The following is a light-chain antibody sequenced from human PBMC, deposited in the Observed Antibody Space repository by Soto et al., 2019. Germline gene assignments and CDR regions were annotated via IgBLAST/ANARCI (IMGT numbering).Light chain of an antibody. J-gene: IGKJ4*01. CDR1: QDIAIY. Sequence: IQLTQSPSSLSASVGDRVTITCRASQDIAIYLAWYQQKPGEAPKLLIYAASTLYGGVPSRFSGSGSGTDFALTSTSLQAEYFATYYCQQLRMYPSTFGGGTKGEIK. CDR3: QQLRMYPST. V-gene: IGKV1-9*01. CDR2: AAS.